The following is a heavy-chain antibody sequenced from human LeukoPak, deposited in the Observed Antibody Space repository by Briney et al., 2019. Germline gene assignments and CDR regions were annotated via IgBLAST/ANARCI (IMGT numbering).Heavy chain of an antibody. Sequence: PGGSLRLSSAASGFTFSSYAMSWVRQAPGKELEWVSGISGSGGRTYYADSVKGRFTISRDNSKNTLYLQMNSLRAEDTAVYYCAKSDSSSWQFDYWGQGTLVTVSS. J-gene: IGHJ4*02. D-gene: IGHD6-13*01. CDR3: AKSDSSSWQFDY. CDR1: GFTFSSYA. V-gene: IGHV3-23*01. CDR2: ISGSGGRT.